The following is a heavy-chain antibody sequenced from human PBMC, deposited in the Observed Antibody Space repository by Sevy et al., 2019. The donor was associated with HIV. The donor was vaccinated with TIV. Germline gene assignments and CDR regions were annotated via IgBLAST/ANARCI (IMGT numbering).Heavy chain of an antibody. CDR1: GGSISSGGYY. CDR3: ARCMDTAMVYYFDY. D-gene: IGHD5-18*01. CDR2: IYYSGST. V-gene: IGHV4-31*03. Sequence: SETLSLTCTVSGGSISSGGYYWSWIRQHPGKGLEWIGYIYYSGSTYYNPSLKSRVTISVDTSKNQFSLKLSSVTAADTAVYYCARCMDTAMVYYFDYWGQGTLVTVSS. J-gene: IGHJ4*02.